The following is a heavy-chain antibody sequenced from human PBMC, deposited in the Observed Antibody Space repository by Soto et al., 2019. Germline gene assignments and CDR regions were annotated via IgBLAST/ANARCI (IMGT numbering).Heavy chain of an antibody. D-gene: IGHD7-27*01. Sequence: HVHLVQSGAEVRKPGASVKVSCKASGYTCSSYAMHWGRQAPGQRLEGMGWINAGYGNTKSSQKFQDRVTISRDTSASTAYMELTSLRSEDTAVYYCARDTGDGTFDFWGQGTLVTVSS. CDR3: ARDTGDGTFDF. J-gene: IGHJ4*02. CDR2: INAGYGNT. V-gene: IGHV1-3*01. CDR1: GYTCSSYA.